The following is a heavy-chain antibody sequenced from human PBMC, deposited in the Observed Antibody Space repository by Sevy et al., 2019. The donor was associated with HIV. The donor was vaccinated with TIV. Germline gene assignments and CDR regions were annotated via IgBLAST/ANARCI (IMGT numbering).Heavy chain of an antibody. CDR3: AKDGCAYGHFYFIY. D-gene: IGHD3-16*01. CDR1: GFTFSSYA. J-gene: IGHJ4*02. Sequence: GGSLRLSCAASGFTFSSYAMSWVRQSPGKGLEWVSCIIGSGGRTYYAESVKGRFTISRDNAKNTLYLQMNNLRAEDTAVYYCAKDGCAYGHFYFIYWGQGTLVTGSS. V-gene: IGHV3-23*01. CDR2: IIGSGGRT.